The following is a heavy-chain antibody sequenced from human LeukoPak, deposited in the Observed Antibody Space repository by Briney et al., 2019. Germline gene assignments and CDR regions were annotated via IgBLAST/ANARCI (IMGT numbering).Heavy chain of an antibody. J-gene: IGHJ5*02. Sequence: GSLRLSCAASRFTFSSYAMSWVRQAPGKGLEWVSAISGSGGSTYYADSVKGRFTISRDNSKNTLYLQMNSLRAEDTAVYYCAKDAERWLQYNWFDPWGQGTLVTVSS. CDR3: AKDAERWLQYNWFDP. CDR2: ISGSGGST. CDR1: RFTFSSYA. V-gene: IGHV3-23*01. D-gene: IGHD5-24*01.